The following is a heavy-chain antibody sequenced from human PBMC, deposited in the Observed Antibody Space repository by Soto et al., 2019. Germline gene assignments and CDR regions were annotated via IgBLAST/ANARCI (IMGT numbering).Heavy chain of an antibody. V-gene: IGHV4-59*01. CDR1: GGAISSYY. CDR2: VYSSGYT. CDR3: ARGDHYERSGPFHP. Sequence: SETLSLTCTVSGGAISSYYWYWIRQPPGKGLECIGYVYSSGYTNYNPSLKSRVTISVDASKNQFSLKLTSLTAADTAVYYCARGDHYERSGPFHPWGQGTMVTVYS. D-gene: IGHD3-22*01. J-gene: IGHJ5*02.